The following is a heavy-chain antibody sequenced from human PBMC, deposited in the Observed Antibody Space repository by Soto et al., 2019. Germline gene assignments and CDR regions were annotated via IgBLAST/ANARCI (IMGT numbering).Heavy chain of an antibody. D-gene: IGHD3-22*01. Sequence: QVQLVQSGAEVKKPGASVKVSCKASGYTFSSYGISWVRQAPGQGLEWMGWIIAYNGNTNYAQKLQGRVTMTTDTSTSTGYMELRSLRSDDTAVYYCARDYYDSSGYYLDAFDIWGQGTMVTVSS. CDR1: GYTFSSYG. J-gene: IGHJ3*02. CDR3: ARDYYDSSGYYLDAFDI. V-gene: IGHV1-18*01. CDR2: IIAYNGNT.